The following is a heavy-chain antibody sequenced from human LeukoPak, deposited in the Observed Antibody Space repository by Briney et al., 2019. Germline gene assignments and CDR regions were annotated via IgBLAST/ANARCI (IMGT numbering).Heavy chain of an antibody. J-gene: IGHJ5*02. Sequence: PGGSLRLSCVASGFTFSSYAMSWVRQAPGKGLEWVSAISGSGGSTYYADSVKGRFTISRDNSKNTLYVQMNSLRDEDTAVYYCAKVGSSSWLCGRWFDPWGQGTLATVSS. CDR1: GFTFSSYA. D-gene: IGHD6-13*01. V-gene: IGHV3-23*01. CDR3: AKVGSSSWLCGRWFDP. CDR2: ISGSGGST.